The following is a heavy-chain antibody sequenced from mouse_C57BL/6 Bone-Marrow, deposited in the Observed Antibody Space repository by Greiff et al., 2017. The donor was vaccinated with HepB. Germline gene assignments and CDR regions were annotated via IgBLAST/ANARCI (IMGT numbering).Heavy chain of an antibody. V-gene: IGHV1-81*01. CDR1: GYTFTSYG. D-gene: IGHD1-1*01. CDR3: ARPGYYYGSSYGFAY. J-gene: IGHJ3*01. CDR2: IYPRSGST. Sequence: VQLVESGAELARPGASVKLSCKASGYTFTSYGISWVKQRTGQGLEWIGEIYPRSGSTYYNEKFKGKATLTADKSSSTAYMELRSLTSEDSAVYFCARPGYYYGSSYGFAYWGQGTLVTVSA.